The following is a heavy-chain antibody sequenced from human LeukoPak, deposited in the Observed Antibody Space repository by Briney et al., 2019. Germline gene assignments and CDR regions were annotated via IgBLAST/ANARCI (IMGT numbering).Heavy chain of an antibody. V-gene: IGHV1-2*02. Sequence: ASVKVSCKASGYTFTGSYIHWVRQAPGQGLEWMGWINPNSGGTEFAQKFQGRVTMTRDTSISTAYMELSRLRSDDTALYYCARRTPVAGTYWNFDLWGRGTLVTVSS. CDR1: GYTFTGSY. CDR2: INPNSGGT. J-gene: IGHJ2*01. D-gene: IGHD6-19*01. CDR3: ARRTPVAGTYWNFDL.